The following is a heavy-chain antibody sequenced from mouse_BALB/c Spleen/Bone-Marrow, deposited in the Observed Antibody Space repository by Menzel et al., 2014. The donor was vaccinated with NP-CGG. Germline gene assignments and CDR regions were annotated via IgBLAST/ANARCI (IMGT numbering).Heavy chain of an antibody. CDR2: ISSGSSTI. CDR3: ARSPYDYAAMDY. V-gene: IGHV5-17*02. J-gene: IGHJ4*01. CDR1: GFTSSSFG. D-gene: IGHD2-4*01. Sequence: EVQGVESGGGLVQPGGSRKLSCAASGFTSSSFGMHWVRQAPEKGLEWVAYISSGSSTIYYADTVKGRFTISRDNPKNTLFLQMTSLRSEDTAMYYCARSPYDYAAMDYWGQGTSVTVSS.